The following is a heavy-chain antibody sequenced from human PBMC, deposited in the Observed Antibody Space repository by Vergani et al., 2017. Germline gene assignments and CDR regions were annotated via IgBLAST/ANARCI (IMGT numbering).Heavy chain of an antibody. CDR3: AREGVPIVVVPAARRYFDL. CDR2: IIPIFGTA. CDR1: GGTFSSYA. Sequence: QVQLVQSGAEVKKPGSSVKVSCKASGGTFSSYAISWVRQAPGQGLEWMGGIIPIFGTANYAQKFQGRVTITADESTSTAYMELSSLRSEDTAVYYLAREGVPIVVVPAARRYFDLWGRGTLVTVSS. V-gene: IGHV1-69*01. D-gene: IGHD2-2*01. J-gene: IGHJ2*01.